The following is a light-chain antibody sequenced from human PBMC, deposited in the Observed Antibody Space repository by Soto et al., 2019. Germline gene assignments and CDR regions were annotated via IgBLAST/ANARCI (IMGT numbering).Light chain of an antibody. CDR3: ATWDDSLNGVV. V-gene: IGLV1-44*01. CDR2: SND. Sequence: QSVLTQPPSASRTPGQRVTIYCSGSSSNIESNTVNWYQQVSGMATKRLIYSNDQRPSGVPDRFSASKSGTLASLAISGLQSEDDADYYCATWDDSLNGVVFGGGTKLTVL. CDR1: SSNIESNT. J-gene: IGLJ3*02.